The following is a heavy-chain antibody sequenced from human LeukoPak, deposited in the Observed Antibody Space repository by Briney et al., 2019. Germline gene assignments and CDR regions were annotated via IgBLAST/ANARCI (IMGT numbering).Heavy chain of an antibody. J-gene: IGHJ4*02. CDR3: ASYDFWSGYPFDY. CDR1: GGSISSSSYY. D-gene: IGHD3-3*01. V-gene: IGHV4-39*07. Sequence: SETLSLTCTVSGGSISSSSYYWGWIRQPPGKGLEWIGSIYYSGSTYYNPSLKSRVTISVDTSKNQFSLKLSSVTAADTAVYYCASYDFWSGYPFDYWGQGTLVTVSS. CDR2: IYYSGST.